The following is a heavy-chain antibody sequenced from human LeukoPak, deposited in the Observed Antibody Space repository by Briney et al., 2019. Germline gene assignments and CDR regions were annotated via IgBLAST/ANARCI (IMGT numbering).Heavy chain of an antibody. V-gene: IGHV3-48*03. D-gene: IGHD3-16*01. CDR3: ARDGLGGFDY. J-gene: IGHJ4*02. CDR2: ISSSGSTI. CDR1: GFTFSSYE. Sequence: GGSLRLSCAASGFTFSSYEMNWVRQAPEKGLEWVSYISSSGSTIYYADSVKGRFTISRDNAKNSLYLQMNSLRAEDTAVYYCARDGLGGFDYWGQGTLVTVSS.